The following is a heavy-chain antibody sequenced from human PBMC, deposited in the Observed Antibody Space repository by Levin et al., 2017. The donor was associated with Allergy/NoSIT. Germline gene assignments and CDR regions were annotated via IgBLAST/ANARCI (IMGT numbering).Heavy chain of an antibody. V-gene: IGHV6-1*01. CDR1: GDSVSSNSAA. D-gene: IGHD6-13*01. Sequence: SETLSLTCAISGDSVSSNSAAWNWIRQSPSRGLEWLGRTYYRSKWYNDYAVSVKSRITINPDTSKNQFSLQLNSVTPEDTAVYYCARGGSSWYHPDYYYYYYMDVWGKGTTVTVSS. CDR2: TYYRSKWYN. J-gene: IGHJ6*03. CDR3: ARGGSSWYHPDYYYYYYMDV.